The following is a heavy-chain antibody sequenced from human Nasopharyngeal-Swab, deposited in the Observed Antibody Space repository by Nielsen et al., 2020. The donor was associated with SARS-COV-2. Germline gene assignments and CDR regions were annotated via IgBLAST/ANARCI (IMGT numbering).Heavy chain of an antibody. J-gene: IGHJ4*02. Sequence: GESLKISCQGSGYSFNSYWISWVRQMPGKGLEWMGRIDPSDSYTNYSPSFQGHVTISADKSISTAYLQWSSLKASDTAMYYCARFSSGTIPSVDYWGQGTLATVSS. V-gene: IGHV5-10-1*01. CDR3: ARFSSGTIPSVDY. CDR1: GYSFNSYW. D-gene: IGHD1-7*01. CDR2: IDPSDSYT.